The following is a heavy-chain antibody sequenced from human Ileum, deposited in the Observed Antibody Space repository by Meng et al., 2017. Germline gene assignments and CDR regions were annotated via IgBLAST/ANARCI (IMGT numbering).Heavy chain of an antibody. Sequence: VQLQGSGPGLVKPSGTLSLTCAVSGDSISSGNWWNWVRQSPGKGLEWIGEIFHGGTTNYNPSLKNRVTLLMDKSKNQFSLQLTSVTAADTAVFYCARGIGDIRVGFDYWGQGILVTVSS. V-gene: IGHV4-4*02. CDR1: GDSISSGNW. D-gene: IGHD3-10*01. CDR3: ARGIGDIRVGFDY. CDR2: IFHGGTT. J-gene: IGHJ4*02.